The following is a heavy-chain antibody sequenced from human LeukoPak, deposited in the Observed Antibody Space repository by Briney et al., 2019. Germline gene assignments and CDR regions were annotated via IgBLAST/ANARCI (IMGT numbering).Heavy chain of an antibody. CDR1: GFTFSRYW. Sequence: GGSLRLSCAASGFTFSRYWMSWVRQAPGKGLEWVANIKQDGSEKYYVDSVKGRFTISRDNAKNSLYLQMNSLRAEDTAVYYCARAPGGGKNFDYWGQGTLVTVSS. J-gene: IGHJ4*02. CDR3: ARAPGGGKNFDY. V-gene: IGHV3-7*01. D-gene: IGHD3-16*01. CDR2: IKQDGSEK.